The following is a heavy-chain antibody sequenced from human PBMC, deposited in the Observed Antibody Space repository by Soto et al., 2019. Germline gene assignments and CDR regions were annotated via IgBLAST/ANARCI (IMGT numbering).Heavy chain of an antibody. CDR3: ARAAMGGSSWPFDY. CDR1: GGSISSSNW. CDR2: IYHSGST. Sequence: QVQLQESGPGLVKPSGTLSLTCAVSGGSISSSNWWSWVRQPPGKGLEWIGEIYHSGSTNYNPSLKSRVAISVDKSKNQFSLKRSSVTAADPAVYYCARAAMGGSSWPFDYWGQGTLVTVSS. V-gene: IGHV4-4*02. J-gene: IGHJ4*02. D-gene: IGHD6-13*01.